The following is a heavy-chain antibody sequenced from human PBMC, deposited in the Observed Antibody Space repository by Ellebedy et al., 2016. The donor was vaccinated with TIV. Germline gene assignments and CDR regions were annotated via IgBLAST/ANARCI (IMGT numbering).Heavy chain of an antibody. V-gene: IGHV3-23*01. CDR2: ISNSGDTT. CDR1: GFTFSCCA. Sequence: GESLKISCAASGFTFSCCAMSWVRQTPGKGLEWVSVISNSGDTTYADYVKGRFTISRDNSKDTLFLQMNSLRAEDTGVYYCTKRGVGWAAFDIWGPGTMVTVSS. D-gene: IGHD6-19*01. J-gene: IGHJ3*02. CDR3: TKRGVGWAAFDI.